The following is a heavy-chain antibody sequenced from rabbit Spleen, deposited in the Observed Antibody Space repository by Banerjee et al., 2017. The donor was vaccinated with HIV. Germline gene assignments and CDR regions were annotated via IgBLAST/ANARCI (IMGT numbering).Heavy chain of an antibody. J-gene: IGHJ6*01. CDR2: IDTGSSGFT. CDR1: GVSFSDNSY. CDR3: ARDTSSSFSSYGMDL. Sequence: QEQLVESGGGLVKPGASLTLTCIASGVSFSDNSYMCWVRQAPGKGLEWIVCIDTGSSGFTYFANWAKGRFTISKTSSTTVTLQMTSLTAADTATYFCARDTSSSFSSYGMDLWGPGTLVTVS. D-gene: IGHD1-1*01. V-gene: IGHV1S45*01.